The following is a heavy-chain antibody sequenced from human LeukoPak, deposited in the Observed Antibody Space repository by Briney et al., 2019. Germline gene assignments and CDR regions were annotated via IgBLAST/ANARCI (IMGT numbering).Heavy chain of an antibody. D-gene: IGHD3-10*01. CDR1: GFTFSSYA. CDR3: ARAGEWASFDY. J-gene: IGHJ4*02. Sequence: PGGSLRLSCAASGFTFSSYAMSWVRQAPGKGLEWVSAISGSGGSTYYADSVRGRFTISRDNSKNTLYQQMNSLRAEDTAVYYCARAGEWASFDYWGQGTLVTVSS. CDR2: ISGSGGST. V-gene: IGHV3-23*01.